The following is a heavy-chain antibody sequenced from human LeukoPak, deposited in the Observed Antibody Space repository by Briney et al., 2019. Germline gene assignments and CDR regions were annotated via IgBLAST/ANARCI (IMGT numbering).Heavy chain of an antibody. CDR1: GFTFTSYS. CDR3: ARHGFGQWLVRHYFDY. CDR2: ISSSSSYI. J-gene: IGHJ4*02. V-gene: IGHV3-21*01. D-gene: IGHD6-19*01. Sequence: GGSLRLSCAASGFTFTSYSMNWVRQAPGKGLEWVSSISSSSSYIYYADSVKGRFTISRDNAKNSLYLQMNSLRAEDTAVYYCARHGFGQWLVRHYFDYWGQGTLVTVSS.